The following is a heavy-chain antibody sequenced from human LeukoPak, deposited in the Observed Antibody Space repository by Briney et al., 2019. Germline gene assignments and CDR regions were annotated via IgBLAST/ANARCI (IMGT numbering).Heavy chain of an antibody. CDR1: GFTFGDYA. Sequence: GGSLRLSCTASGFTFGDYAMSWFRQAPGKGLEWVGFIRSKAYGGTTEYAASVKGRFTISRDDSKSIAYPQMNSLKTEDTAVYYCTRDSYDSSGYYYEYYGMGVWGQGTTVTVSS. CDR3: TRDSYDSSGYYYEYYGMGV. CDR2: IRSKAYGGTT. V-gene: IGHV3-49*03. J-gene: IGHJ6*02. D-gene: IGHD3-22*01.